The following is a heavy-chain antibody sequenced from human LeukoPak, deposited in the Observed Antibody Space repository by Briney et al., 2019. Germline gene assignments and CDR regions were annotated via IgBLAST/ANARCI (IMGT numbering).Heavy chain of an antibody. Sequence: SETLSLTCTVSGGSMNNNYWSWIRQPAGKGLEWVGRIHSSGSTNYNPSLKSRVTMSVDTSKNQFSLKLSSVTAADTALYYCARGTLRLGDLSLSNYFDPWGRGTLVTVSS. CDR2: IHSSGST. V-gene: IGHV4-4*07. CDR1: GGSMNNNY. CDR3: ARGTLRLGDLSLSNYFDP. J-gene: IGHJ5*02. D-gene: IGHD3-16*02.